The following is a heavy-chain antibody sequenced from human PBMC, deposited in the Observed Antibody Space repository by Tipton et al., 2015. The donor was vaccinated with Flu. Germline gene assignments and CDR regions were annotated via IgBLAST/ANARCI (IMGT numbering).Heavy chain of an antibody. CDR1: GFTFSDYW. CDR2: ISGSGGST. D-gene: IGHD3-22*01. V-gene: IGHV3-23*01. Sequence: GSLRLSCEASGFTFSDYWMHWVRQAPGKGLEWVSAISGSGGSTYYADSVKGRFTISRDNSKNTLYLQMNSLRAEDTAVYYCAKDRKIVVVFDAFDIWGQGTMVTVSS. J-gene: IGHJ3*02. CDR3: AKDRKIVVVFDAFDI.